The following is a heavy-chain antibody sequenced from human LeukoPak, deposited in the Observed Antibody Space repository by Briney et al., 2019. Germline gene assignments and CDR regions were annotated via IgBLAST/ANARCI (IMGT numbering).Heavy chain of an antibody. CDR3: ACFRSYYGSGSPSY. D-gene: IGHD3-10*01. V-gene: IGHV4-31*03. CDR2: IYYSGST. CDR1: GGSISSRGYY. Sequence: SETLSLTCTVSGGSISSRGYYWSWIRQHPGTGLEWIGYIYYSGSTYYNPPLKSRVTISVDTSKNQFSLKLSSVTAADTAVYYCACFRSYYGSGSPSYWGQGTLVTVSS. J-gene: IGHJ4*02.